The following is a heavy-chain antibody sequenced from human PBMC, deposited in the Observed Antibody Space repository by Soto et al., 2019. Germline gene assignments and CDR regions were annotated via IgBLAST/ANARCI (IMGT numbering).Heavy chain of an antibody. Sequence: QVHLVQSGAEVKEPGSSVRVSCKASGGNFLNYVINWIRQAPGQGLECMGGIIPDFGKVDYAQKFQGRVTIGAHASMSAAYMELSSLTFEDSAVYYCATGEIENRGGHWYRGNYGLDGWGQGTTVTVSS. J-gene: IGHJ6*02. D-gene: IGHD2-21*02. CDR3: ATGEIENRGGHWYRGNYGLDG. CDR2: IIPDFGKV. CDR1: GGNFLNYV. V-gene: IGHV1-69*01.